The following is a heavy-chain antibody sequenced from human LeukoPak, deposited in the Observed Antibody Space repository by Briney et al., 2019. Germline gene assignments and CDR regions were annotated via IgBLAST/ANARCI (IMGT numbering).Heavy chain of an antibody. CDR3: ARDMGYDSDY. D-gene: IGHD5-12*01. V-gene: IGHV3-64*04. J-gene: IGHJ4*02. Sequence: AGGSLRLSCSASGFTFSSYAMHWVRQAPGKGLEYVSAISSNGGSTYYADSVKGRFTISRDNAKNSLYLQMSSLRAEDTAVYYCARDMGYDSDYWGQGTLVTVSS. CDR1: GFTFSSYA. CDR2: ISSNGGST.